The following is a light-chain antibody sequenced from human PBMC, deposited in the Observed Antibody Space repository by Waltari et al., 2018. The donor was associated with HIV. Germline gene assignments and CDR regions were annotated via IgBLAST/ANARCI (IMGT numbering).Light chain of an antibody. CDR1: NSNIGSNT. CDR3: AAWDDSLNGQGV. J-gene: IGLJ1*01. Sequence: QSVLTQPPSASGTPGQRVTISCSGSNSNIGSNTVNWYQQVPGMAPKLVIYGNNQRPPGFSDRFSGSKSGTSASLAISGLQSEDEADDYCAAWDDSLNGQGVFGTGTRVTVL. V-gene: IGLV1-44*01. CDR2: GNN.